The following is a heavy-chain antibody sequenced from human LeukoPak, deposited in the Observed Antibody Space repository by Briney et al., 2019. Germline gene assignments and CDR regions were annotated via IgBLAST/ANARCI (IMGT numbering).Heavy chain of an antibody. D-gene: IGHD3-16*01. CDR1: GGSISSYY. CDR2: IYYSGST. V-gene: IGHV4-59*08. CDR3: ARLEGGPQGWFDP. Sequence: PSETLSLTCTVSGGSISSYYWSWIRQPPGEGLEWIGFIYYSGSTNQNPSLKSRVTISVDTSKNQFSLKLSSVTAADTAVYYCARLEGGPQGWFDPWGQGTLVTVSS. J-gene: IGHJ5*02.